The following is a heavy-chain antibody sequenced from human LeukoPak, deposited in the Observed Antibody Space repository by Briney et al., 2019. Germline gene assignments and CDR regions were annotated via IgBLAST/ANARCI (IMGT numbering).Heavy chain of an antibody. CDR1: GGSFSDSY. Sequence: SETLSLTCAVYGGSFSDSYWSWIRQPPGEGLEWVGEISHSGDSNYNPSLKSRVTISVDTSKNQFSLNLSSVTAADTAVYYCARVIQSASYYWFDPWGQGILVTVSS. CDR2: ISHSGDS. V-gene: IGHV4-34*01. CDR3: ARVIQSASYYWFDP. D-gene: IGHD1-26*01. J-gene: IGHJ5*02.